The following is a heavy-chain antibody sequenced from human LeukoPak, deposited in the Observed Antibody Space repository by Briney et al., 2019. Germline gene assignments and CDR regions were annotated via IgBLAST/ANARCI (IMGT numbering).Heavy chain of an antibody. CDR2: FYYSGST. J-gene: IGHJ4*02. CDR1: GASVSSGNSY. D-gene: IGHD1-14*01. CDR3: ARVTGGY. Sequence: SETLSLTCTVSGASVSSGNSYWSWIRQAPGKGLEWIGYFYYSGSTSYSPSLKSRVTISADTSKNQFSLRLRSVTAADTAVYYCARVTGGYWGQGTLVTVSS. V-gene: IGHV4-61*01.